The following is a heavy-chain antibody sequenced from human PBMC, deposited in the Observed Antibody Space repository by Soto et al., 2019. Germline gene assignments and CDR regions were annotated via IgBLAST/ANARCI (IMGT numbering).Heavy chain of an antibody. J-gene: IGHJ4*02. D-gene: IGHD5-18*01. CDR1: GFTFSSYA. V-gene: IGHV3-23*01. CDR3: ATQRGGSYGPPPRDY. Sequence: GGSLRLSCAASGFTFSSYAMSWVRQAPGKGLEWVSAISGSGGSTYYADSVKGRFTISRDNSKNPLYLQMNSLRAEDTAVYYCATQRGGSYGPPPRDYWGQGTLVTVSS. CDR2: ISGSGGST.